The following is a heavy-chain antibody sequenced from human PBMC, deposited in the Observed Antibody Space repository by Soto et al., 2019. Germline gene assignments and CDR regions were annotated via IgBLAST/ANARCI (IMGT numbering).Heavy chain of an antibody. D-gene: IGHD6-19*01. CDR1: GFTFSSYA. V-gene: IGHV3-23*01. CDR2: ISGSGGST. Sequence: EVQLLESGGGLVQPGGSLRLSCAASGFTFSSYAMNWVRQAPGKGLEWVSVISGSGGSTYYADSVKGRFTISRDNSKNTLYLQMNSLRAEDTAVYSCARRNSGWYFDYWGQGTLVTVSS. J-gene: IGHJ4*02. CDR3: ARRNSGWYFDY.